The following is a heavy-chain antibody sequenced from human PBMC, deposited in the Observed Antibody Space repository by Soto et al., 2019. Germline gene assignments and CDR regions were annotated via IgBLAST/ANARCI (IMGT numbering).Heavy chain of an antibody. J-gene: IGHJ3*02. CDR2: IYYSGST. CDR3: ARQRVGAFDI. Sequence: PSETLSLTCTVSGGSISSYYWSWIRQPPGKGLEWIGYIYYSGSTNYNPSLKSRVTISVDTSKNQFSLKLSSVTAADTAVYYCARQRVGAFDIWGQGTMVTVSS. V-gene: IGHV4-59*08. CDR1: GGSISSYY.